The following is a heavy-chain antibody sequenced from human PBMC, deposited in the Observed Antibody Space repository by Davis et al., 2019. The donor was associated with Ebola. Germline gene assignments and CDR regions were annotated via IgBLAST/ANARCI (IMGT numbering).Heavy chain of an antibody. D-gene: IGHD2-15*01. V-gene: IGHV3-7*03. CDR3: ARLPTPWDAFDI. Sequence: GGSLRLSCTASGFTFGDYAMSWFRQAPGKGLEWVANIKQDGSEKYYVDSVKGRFTISRDNAKNSLYLQMNSLRAEDTAVYYCARLPTPWDAFDIWGQGTMVTVSS. CDR2: IKQDGSEK. J-gene: IGHJ3*02. CDR1: GFTFGDYA.